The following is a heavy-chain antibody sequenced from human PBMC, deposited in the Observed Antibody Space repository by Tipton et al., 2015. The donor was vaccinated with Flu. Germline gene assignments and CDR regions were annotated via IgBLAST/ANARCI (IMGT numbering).Heavy chain of an antibody. CDR3: ARGRFGGYGMDV. CDR1: GDSISSSNYY. J-gene: IGHJ6*02. Sequence: GLVKPSETLSLTCIVSGDSISSSNYYWAWIRQPPGRGLEWIGSFHFTGGTYYSPSLRGRVTISEDTSKNQFSLRVNSVTAADAAVYYCARGRFGGYGMDVWGQGTSVTVSS. V-gene: IGHV4-39*07. D-gene: IGHD3-10*01. CDR2: FHFTGGT.